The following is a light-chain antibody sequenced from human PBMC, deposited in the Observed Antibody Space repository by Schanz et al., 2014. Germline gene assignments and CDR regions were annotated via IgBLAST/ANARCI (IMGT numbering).Light chain of an antibody. CDR1: SSNIGAGYD. CDR3: AAWDDSLTGRV. Sequence: QSVLTQPPSVSGAPGQRVTISCTGSSSNIGAGYDVQWYQQLPGAAPKLLIYGNTNRPSGVPDRFSGSKSGTSASLAISGLQSEDEAEYYCAAWDDSLTGRVFGGGTKLTVL. J-gene: IGLJ3*02. CDR2: GNT. V-gene: IGLV1-40*01.